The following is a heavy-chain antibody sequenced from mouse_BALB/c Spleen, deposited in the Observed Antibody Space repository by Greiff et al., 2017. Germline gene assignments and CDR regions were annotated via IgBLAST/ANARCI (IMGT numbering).Heavy chain of an antibody. V-gene: IGHV3-8*02. J-gene: IGHJ2*01. CDR2: ISYSGST. CDR3: ARYSGLGAYFDY. D-gene: IGHD4-1*01. CDR1: GDSITSGY. Sequence: EVQVVESGPSLVKPSQTLSLTCSVTGDSITSGYWNWIRKFPGNKLEYMGYISYSGSTYYNPSLKSRISITRDTSKNQYYLQLNSVTTEDTATYYCARYSGLGAYFDYWGQGTTLTVSS.